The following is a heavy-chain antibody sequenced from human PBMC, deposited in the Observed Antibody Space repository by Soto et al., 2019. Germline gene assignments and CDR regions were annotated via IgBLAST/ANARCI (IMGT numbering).Heavy chain of an antibody. CDR1: GYSISSGYY. CDR3: ASAPEYYYDSSGSDAFDI. CDR2: IYHSGST. J-gene: IGHJ3*02. Sequence: SETLSLTCAVSGYSISSGYYWGWIRQPPGKGLEWIGSIYHSGSTYYNPSLKSRVTISVDTFKNQCSLKLSSVTAADTAVYYCASAPEYYYDSSGSDAFDIWGQGTMVTVSS. V-gene: IGHV4-38-2*01. D-gene: IGHD3-22*01.